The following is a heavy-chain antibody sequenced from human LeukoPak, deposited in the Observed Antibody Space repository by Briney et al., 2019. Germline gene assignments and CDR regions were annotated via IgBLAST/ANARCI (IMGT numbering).Heavy chain of an antibody. CDR3: VREVEDCGGDCYSPLDY. V-gene: IGHV3-21*04. CDR2: ISSSSSYI. D-gene: IGHD2-21*02. CDR1: GFTFSSYS. J-gene: IGHJ4*02. Sequence: GGSLRLSCAASGFTFSSYSTNWVRQAPGKGLEWVSSISSSSSYIYYADSVKGRFTISRDNAKNSLYLQMNSLRAEDTAVYYCVREVEDCGGDCYSPLDYWGQGTLVTVSS.